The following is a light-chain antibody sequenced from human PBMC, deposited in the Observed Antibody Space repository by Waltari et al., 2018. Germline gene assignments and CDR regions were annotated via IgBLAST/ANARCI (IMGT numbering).Light chain of an antibody. CDR3: MQALQTPPMYT. J-gene: IGKJ2*01. CDR1: QSLLHSNGYNY. Sequence: DIVMTQSPLSLPVTPGEPASISCRSSQSLLHSNGYNYLDWYLQKPGQSPQLLIYLGSNRASGSPDRFSGSGSGTVFTLKISRVEAEDVGVYYCMQALQTPPMYTFGQGTKLEIK. V-gene: IGKV2-28*01. CDR2: LGS.